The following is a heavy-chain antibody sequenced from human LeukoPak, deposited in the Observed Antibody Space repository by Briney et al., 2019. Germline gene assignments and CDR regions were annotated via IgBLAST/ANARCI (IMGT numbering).Heavy chain of an antibody. CDR1: GGTFSSYA. D-gene: IGHD3-22*01. CDR3: ARVFRLYDSSGYYTWFDP. V-gene: IGHV1-69*05. J-gene: IGHJ5*02. CDR2: IIPIFGTA. Sequence: GASVKVSCKASGGTFSSYAISWVRQAPGQGLEWMGGIIPIFGTANYAQKFQGRVTITTDESTSTAYMELSSLRSEDTAVYYCARVFRLYDSSGYYTWFDPWGQGTLVTVSS.